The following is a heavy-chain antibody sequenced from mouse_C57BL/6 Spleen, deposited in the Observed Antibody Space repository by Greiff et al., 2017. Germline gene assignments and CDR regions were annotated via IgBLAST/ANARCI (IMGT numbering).Heavy chain of an antibody. CDR3: AASYDGLPGFAY. J-gene: IGHJ3*01. CDR1: GYTFTSYW. Sequence: QVQLQQPGAELVRPGSSVKLSCKASGYTFTSYWMHWVKQRPIQGLEWIGNIDPSDSETHYNQKFKDKATLTVDKSSSTAYMQLSSLTSEDSAVYYGAASYDGLPGFAYWGQGTLVTVSA. D-gene: IGHD2-3*01. V-gene: IGHV1-52*01. CDR2: IDPSDSET.